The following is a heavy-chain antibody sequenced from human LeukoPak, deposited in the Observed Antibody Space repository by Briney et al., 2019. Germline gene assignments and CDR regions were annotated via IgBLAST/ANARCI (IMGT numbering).Heavy chain of an antibody. CDR3: AKAPYSSGWYERFDP. V-gene: IGHV3-23*01. J-gene: IGHJ5*02. D-gene: IGHD6-19*01. Sequence: GGSLRLSCAASGFTFSSYAMSWVRQAPGKGLEWVSAISGSGGSTYYADSVKGRLTISRDSSKNTLYLQMNSLRAEDTAVYYCAKAPYSSGWYERFDPWGQGTLVTVSS. CDR1: GFTFSSYA. CDR2: ISGSGGST.